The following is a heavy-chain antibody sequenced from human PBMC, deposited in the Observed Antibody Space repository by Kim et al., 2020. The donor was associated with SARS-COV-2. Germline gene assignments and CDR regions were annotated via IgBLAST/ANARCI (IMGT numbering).Heavy chain of an antibody. CDR2: NP. J-gene: IGHJ6*02. D-gene: IGHD6-13*01. V-gene: IGHV7-4-1*02. CDR3: ARGNSGGMDV. Sequence: NPTYAQGFTGRFVFSLDTSVSTAYLQISSLKAEDTAVYYCARGNSGGMDVWGQGTTVTVSS.